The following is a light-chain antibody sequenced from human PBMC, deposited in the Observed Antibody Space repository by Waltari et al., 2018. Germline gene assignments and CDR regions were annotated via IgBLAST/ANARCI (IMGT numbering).Light chain of an antibody. CDR2: AAY. CDR1: QTISKY. CDR3: QQSYSTPS. Sequence: DIQMTQSPSSLSASVGERVTITCRASQTISKYLHWYQHKPGKAPKLLISAAYTLHSGVPSRFSGSGSGTDFTLTISSLQPEDFATYYCQQSYSTPSFGQGTKLGSN. J-gene: IGKJ2*01. V-gene: IGKV1-39*01.